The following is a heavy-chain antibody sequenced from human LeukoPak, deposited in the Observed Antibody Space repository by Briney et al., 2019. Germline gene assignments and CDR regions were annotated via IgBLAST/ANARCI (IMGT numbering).Heavy chain of an antibody. CDR1: GLIFNSYE. D-gene: IGHD2/OR15-2a*01. V-gene: IGHV3-48*03. CDR2: ISFSGNSI. Sequence: PGRSLTLSCAASGLIFNSYEMNWVRQPPGKGLEWLAFISFSGNSIYYAHSVEGRFSISRDTAKSSLYLQMSSLRGEDTAVYYCARDNIENVDLYYLDSWGQGTLVTVSS. J-gene: IGHJ4*02. CDR3: ARDNIENVDLYYLDS.